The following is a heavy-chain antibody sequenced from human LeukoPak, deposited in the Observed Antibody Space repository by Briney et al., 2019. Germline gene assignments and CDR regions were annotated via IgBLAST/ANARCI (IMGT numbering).Heavy chain of an antibody. J-gene: IGHJ4*02. D-gene: IGHD6-19*01. CDR2: INSDGGST. V-gene: IGHV3-74*01. Sequence: GGSLRLSCAASGFTFSSYWMHWVRQAPGKGLVWVSRINSDGGSTSYADSVKGRFTISRDNAKNTLYLQMNSLRAEDTAVYYCARDRTAVAGRDWGQGTLVTVSS. CDR1: GFTFSSYW. CDR3: ARDRTAVAGRD.